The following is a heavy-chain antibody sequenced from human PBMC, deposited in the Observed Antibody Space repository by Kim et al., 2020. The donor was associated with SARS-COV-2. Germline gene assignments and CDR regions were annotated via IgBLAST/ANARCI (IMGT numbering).Heavy chain of an antibody. D-gene: IGHD2-15*01. J-gene: IGHJ5*02. CDR1: GFTFSHYW. Sequence: GGSLRLSCAASGFTFSHYWMHWVRQAPGKGLEWVSHVNPDGSGTDYAESVKGRITVSRDNAKNSLYLQMSSLIAEDTSIYYCTRGGCSGATCPRAFAAWGQGRLVTVSS. CDR2: VNPDGSGT. CDR3: TRGGCSGATCPRAFAA. V-gene: IGHV3-74*01.